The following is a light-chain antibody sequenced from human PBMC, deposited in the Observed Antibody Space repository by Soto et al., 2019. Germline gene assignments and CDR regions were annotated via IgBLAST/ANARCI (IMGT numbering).Light chain of an antibody. CDR3: SSYTTSHVV. CDR2: DDN. Sequence: QSVMTQPPSVSAAPGQKVTISCSGSSSNIGGNSVSWYQQLPGTAPKLLIYDDNKRPSGIPDRFSGSKSGTSATLGITGFQTGDEADYYCSSYTTSHVVFGGGTKLTVL. V-gene: IGLV1-51*01. CDR1: SSNIGGNS. J-gene: IGLJ2*01.